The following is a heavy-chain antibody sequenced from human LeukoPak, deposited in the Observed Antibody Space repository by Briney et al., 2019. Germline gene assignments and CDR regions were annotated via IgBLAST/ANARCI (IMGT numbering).Heavy chain of an antibody. D-gene: IGHD1-20*01. J-gene: IGHJ4*02. CDR3: ARLGITGTTLYYFDY. V-gene: IGHV5-51*01. Sequence: GESLKISCKGSGYSFTSYWIGWVRQMPGKGLEWMGSIYPGDSDTRYSPSFQGQVTISADKSINTAYLQWSSLKASDTAMYYCARLGITGTTLYYFDYWGQGTLVTVSS. CDR1: GYSFTSYW. CDR2: IYPGDSDT.